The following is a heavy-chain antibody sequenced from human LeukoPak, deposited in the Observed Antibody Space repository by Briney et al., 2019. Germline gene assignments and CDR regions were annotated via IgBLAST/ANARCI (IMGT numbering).Heavy chain of an antibody. CDR1: GYTFTSYD. Sequence: ASVKVSCKASGYTFTSYDINWVRQATGQGLEWMGWMNPNSGSTGYAQEFQGRVTMTRNTSISTAYMELSSLGSGDTAVYYCARARLLEFFGMDVWGLGTTVTVSS. CDR3: ARARLLEFFGMDV. CDR2: MNPNSGST. D-gene: IGHD3-3*01. V-gene: IGHV1-8*01. J-gene: IGHJ6*02.